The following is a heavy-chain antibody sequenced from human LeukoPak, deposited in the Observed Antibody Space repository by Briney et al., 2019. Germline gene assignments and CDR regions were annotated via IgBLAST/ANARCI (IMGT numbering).Heavy chain of an antibody. CDR3: ARWAQPYHYYYMDV. CDR1: GYTFTSYD. V-gene: IGHV1-8*02. Sequence: GASVKVSCKASGYTFTSYDINWVRQATGQGLEWMGWMNPNSGNTGYAQKLQGRVTMTTDTSTSTAYMELRSLRSDDTAVYYCARWAQPYHYYYMDVWGKGTTVTISS. J-gene: IGHJ6*03. CDR2: MNPNSGNT.